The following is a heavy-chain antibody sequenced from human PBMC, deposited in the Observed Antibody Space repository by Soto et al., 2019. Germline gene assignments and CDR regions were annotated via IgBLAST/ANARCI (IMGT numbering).Heavy chain of an antibody. Sequence: PSETLSLTCAVSGGSISSTNWWSWVRQPPGQGLDWIGEIYHSGSTNYNPSLKSRLTISVDTSKNQFSLKLSSVTAADTAVYYCARGGWYLDYWGQGTLVTVSS. J-gene: IGHJ4*02. CDR1: GGSISSTNW. CDR2: IYHSGST. V-gene: IGHV4-4*02. CDR3: ARGGWYLDY. D-gene: IGHD6-19*01.